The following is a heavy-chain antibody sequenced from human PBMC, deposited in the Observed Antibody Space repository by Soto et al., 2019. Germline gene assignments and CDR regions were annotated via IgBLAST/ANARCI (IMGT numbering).Heavy chain of an antibody. CDR1: GFTFSSYS. J-gene: IGHJ4*02. Sequence: GGSLRLSCAASGFTFSSYSMNWVRQAPGKGLEWVSSISSNSSYIYYADSVKGRFTISRDNAKNSLYLQMNSLRAEDTAVYYCARRPFLEWLLYIDYWGQGTLVTVSS. V-gene: IGHV3-21*01. CDR3: ARRPFLEWLLYIDY. D-gene: IGHD3-3*01. CDR2: ISSNSSYI.